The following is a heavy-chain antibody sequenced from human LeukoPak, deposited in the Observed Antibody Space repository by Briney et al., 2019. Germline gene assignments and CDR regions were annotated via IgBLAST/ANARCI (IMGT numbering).Heavy chain of an antibody. Sequence: PGESLKISCTGSGYRFAQYWIAWVRQMPGKGLEWMGTIYPGDSETTYSPSFQGQVTLSADKTTNTAHLQWTSLQASDTAIYYCARGGEYCGVGSCPTLDYWGQGTPVSVSS. J-gene: IGHJ4*02. CDR1: GYRFAQYW. CDR3: ARGGEYCGVGSCPTLDY. CDR2: IYPGDSET. V-gene: IGHV5-51*01. D-gene: IGHD2-15*01.